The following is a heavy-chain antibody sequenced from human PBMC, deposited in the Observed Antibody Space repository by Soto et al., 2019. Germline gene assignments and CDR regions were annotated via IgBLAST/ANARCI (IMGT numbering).Heavy chain of an antibody. Sequence: GESLRLSFVVSGFIVSSDYIAWVRQAPGKGLEWVAVISHDGSNEYYVDSVKGRFTISRDNSKNTLYLQMNSLRAEDTAVYYCATPGTGSYPRWGLGTLVTVSS. J-gene: IGHJ4*02. V-gene: IGHV3-30*03. CDR1: GFIVSSDY. D-gene: IGHD1-26*01. CDR3: ATPGTGSYPR. CDR2: ISHDGSNE.